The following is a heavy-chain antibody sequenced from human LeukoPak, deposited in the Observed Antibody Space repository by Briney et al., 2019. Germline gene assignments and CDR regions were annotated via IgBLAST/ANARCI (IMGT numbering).Heavy chain of an antibody. CDR2: ISGSGGST. J-gene: IGHJ4*02. V-gene: IGHV3-23*01. CDR1: GFTFSSYA. CDR3: AKDDSSGYYFDY. D-gene: IGHD3-22*01. Sequence: GGSLRLSCAASGFTFSSYAMSWVRQAPGKGLEWVSAISGSGGSTYYADSVKGRFTISRDNSKSTLYLQMNSLRAEDTAVYYCAKDDSSGYYFDYWGQGTLVTVSS.